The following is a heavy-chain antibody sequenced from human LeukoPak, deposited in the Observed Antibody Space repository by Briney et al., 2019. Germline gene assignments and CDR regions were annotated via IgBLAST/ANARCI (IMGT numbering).Heavy chain of an antibody. CDR2: ISAYNGNT. CDR1: GYTFTSYG. Sequence: GASVKVSCKASGYTFTSYGISWVRQAPGQGLEWTGWISAYNGNTNYAQKLQGRVTMTTDTSTSTAYMELRSLRSDDTAVYYCARDSYCSSTSCYFNDAFDIWGQGTMVTVSS. J-gene: IGHJ3*02. D-gene: IGHD2-2*01. CDR3: ARDSYCSSTSCYFNDAFDI. V-gene: IGHV1-18*01.